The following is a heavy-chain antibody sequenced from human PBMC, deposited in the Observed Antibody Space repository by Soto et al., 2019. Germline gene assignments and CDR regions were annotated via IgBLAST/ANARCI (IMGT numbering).Heavy chain of an antibody. J-gene: IGHJ4*02. CDR2: IYYSGST. V-gene: IGHV4-59*01. Sequence: SEILSLTCAVSGGSIRGYYWSWIRQPPGKGLEWIGDIYYSGSTNYNPSLKSRVTISVDTSKNQFSLKLTSVTAADTAVYYCARVYYGSGIYGDYYFDYWGQGTLVTVSS. D-gene: IGHD3-10*01. CDR1: GGSIRGYY. CDR3: ARVYYGSGIYGDYYFDY.